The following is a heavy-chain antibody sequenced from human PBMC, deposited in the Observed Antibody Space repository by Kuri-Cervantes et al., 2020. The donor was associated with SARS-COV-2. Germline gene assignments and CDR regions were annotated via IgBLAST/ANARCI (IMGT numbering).Heavy chain of an antibody. J-gene: IGHJ4*02. V-gene: IGHV4-59*12. CDR3: ARVRTMVRGVLYYFDY. CDR2: IYYSGST. CDR1: GGSISSYY. Sequence: SETLSLTCTVSGGSISSYYWSWIRQPPGKGLEWIGYIYYSGSTNYNPPLKSRVTISVDTSKNQFSLKLSSVTAADTAVYYCARVRTMVRGVLYYFDYWGQGTLVTVSS. D-gene: IGHD3-10*01.